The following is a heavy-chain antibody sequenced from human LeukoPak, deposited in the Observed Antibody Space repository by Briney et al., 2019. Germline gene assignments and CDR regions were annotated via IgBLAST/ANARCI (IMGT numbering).Heavy chain of an antibody. CDR1: GYSFIDYG. D-gene: IGHD6-19*01. J-gene: IGHJ4*02. CDR3: ARLYSSGWYVLDY. V-gene: IGHV1-18*01. CDR2: ISPYSGNT. Sequence: ASVKVSCKASGYSFIDYGFTWVRQAPGQGLEWMGWISPYSGNTEYAQKLQGRVTMTTDTSTATAYMELRGLRSDDTALYYCARLYSSGWYVLDYWGQGTLVTVSS.